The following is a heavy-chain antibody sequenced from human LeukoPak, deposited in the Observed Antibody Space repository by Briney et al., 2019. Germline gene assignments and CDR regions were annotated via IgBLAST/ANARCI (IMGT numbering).Heavy chain of an antibody. CDR1: GGSISSSSYY. J-gene: IGHJ4*02. CDR2: VYYSGRT. V-gene: IGHV4-39*01. D-gene: IGHD3-22*01. CDR3: ARLLYDRSGYYYFDY. Sequence: SETLSLTCSVSGGSISSSSYYWGWIRQPPGKGLEWIGGVYYSGRTYDNPSLKSRVTVSVDTSKSQFSLKLSSVTAADTAVYYCARLLYDRSGYYYFDYWGQGTLVTVSS.